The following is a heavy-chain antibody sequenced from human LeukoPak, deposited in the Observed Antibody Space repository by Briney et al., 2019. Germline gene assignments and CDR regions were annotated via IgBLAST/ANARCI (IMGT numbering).Heavy chain of an antibody. D-gene: IGHD3-10*01. CDR3: ARGYYGSGSYSKGDY. J-gene: IGHJ4*02. CDR2: INPNSGGT. CDR1: GYTFTGYY. V-gene: IGHV1-2*02. Sequence: ASVKVSCKASGYTFTGYYMHWVRQAPGQGLEWMGWINPNSGGTNYAQKLQGRVTMTTDTSTSTAYMELRSLRSDDTAVYYCARGYYGSGSYSKGDYWGQGTLVTVSS.